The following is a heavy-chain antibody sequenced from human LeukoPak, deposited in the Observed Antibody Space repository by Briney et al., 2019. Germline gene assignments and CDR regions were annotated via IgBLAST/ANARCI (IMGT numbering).Heavy chain of an antibody. V-gene: IGHV1-69*13. CDR2: IIPIFGTA. J-gene: IGHJ4*02. Sequence: SVNVSCKASGGTFSSYAISWVRQAPGQGLEWMGGIIPIFGTANYAQKFQGRVTITADESTSTAYMELSSLRSEDTAVYYCARVACSGGSCFPYYFDYWGQGTLVTVSS. CDR1: GGTFSSYA. D-gene: IGHD2-15*01. CDR3: ARVACSGGSCFPYYFDY.